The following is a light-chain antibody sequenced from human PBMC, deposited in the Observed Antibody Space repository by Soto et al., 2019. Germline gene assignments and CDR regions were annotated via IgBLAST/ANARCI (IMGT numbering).Light chain of an antibody. CDR2: CAS. J-gene: IGKJ2*01. Sequence: DIVMTQSPEFLAVSLGERATINCKSSQSVLYSSNNKNYLAWYQQKLGQPPKLLIYCASTRESGVPDRFSGSGSGTDFTLTISSLQAEDVAVYYCQQYYSTPYTFGQGTRLEIK. CDR3: QQYYSTPYT. CDR1: QSVLYSSNNKNY. V-gene: IGKV4-1*01.